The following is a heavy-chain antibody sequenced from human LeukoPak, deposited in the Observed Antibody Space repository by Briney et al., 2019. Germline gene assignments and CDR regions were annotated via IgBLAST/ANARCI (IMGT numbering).Heavy chain of an antibody. V-gene: IGHV1-46*01. Sequence: ASVKVSCKASGYTFTSYYMHWVRQAPGQGLEWMGIINPSGGSTSYAQKFQGRVIMTRDTSTSTVYMELSSLRSEDTAVYYCAREGFGTYSFDYWGQGTLVTVSS. CDR1: GYTFTSYY. CDR2: INPSGGST. D-gene: IGHD1-26*01. CDR3: AREGFGTYSFDY. J-gene: IGHJ4*02.